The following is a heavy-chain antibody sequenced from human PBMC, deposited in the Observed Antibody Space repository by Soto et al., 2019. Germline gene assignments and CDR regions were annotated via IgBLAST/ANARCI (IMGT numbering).Heavy chain of an antibody. CDR1: GFSFSSFA. CDR2: ISDDGASI. D-gene: IGHD5-18*01. V-gene: IGHV3-48*03. Sequence: PGGSRRRSCEASGFSFSSFAMNWVREAPGRGLEWVSYISDDGASIYYADSLKGRFTISRDNAKNSLSLQMNNLRAEDTAVYYCARENSVQAWLHHFDHWGLGTLVTVSS. J-gene: IGHJ4*02. CDR3: ARENSVQAWLHHFDH.